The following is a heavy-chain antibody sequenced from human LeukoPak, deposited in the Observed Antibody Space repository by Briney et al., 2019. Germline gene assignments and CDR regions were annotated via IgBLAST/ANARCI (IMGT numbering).Heavy chain of an antibody. CDR2: IHYSGST. Sequence: SETLSLTCTVSGGSISSSSYYWGWIRQPPGKGLEWIGSIHYSGSTYYNPSLKSRVTISVDTSKNQFSLKLSSVTAADTAVYYCARGDDILTGYYNSPDAFDIWGQGTMVTVSS. V-gene: IGHV4-39*07. D-gene: IGHD3-9*01. CDR3: ARGDDILTGYYNSPDAFDI. CDR1: GGSISSSSYY. J-gene: IGHJ3*02.